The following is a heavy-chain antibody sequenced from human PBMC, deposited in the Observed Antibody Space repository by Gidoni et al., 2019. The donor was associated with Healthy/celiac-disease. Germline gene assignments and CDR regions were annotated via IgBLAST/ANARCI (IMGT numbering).Heavy chain of an antibody. CDR1: GYTFTSYY. Sequence: QVQLVQSGAEVKKPGASVKVSCKASGYTFTSYYMNWVRQAPGQGLEWMGIINPSGGSTSYAQKFQGRVTMTRETSTSTVYMELSSLRSEDTAVYYCARAGSSGYYYVLPRNPFDYWGQGTLVTVSS. CDR2: INPSGGST. CDR3: ARAGSSGYYYVLPRNPFDY. J-gene: IGHJ4*02. V-gene: IGHV1-46*01. D-gene: IGHD3-22*01.